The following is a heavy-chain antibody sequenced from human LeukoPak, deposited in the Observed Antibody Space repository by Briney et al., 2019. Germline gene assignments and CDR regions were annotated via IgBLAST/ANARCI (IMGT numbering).Heavy chain of an antibody. V-gene: IGHV4-34*01. J-gene: IGHJ4*02. D-gene: IGHD6-19*01. Sequence: GSLRLSCAASGFTFSIYAMSWVRQAPGKGLEWIGEINHSGSTNYNPSLKSRVTISVDTSKNQFSLKLSSVTAADTAVYYCAREKEGIAVAGLFDYWGQGTLVTVSS. CDR3: AREKEGIAVAGLFDY. CDR1: GFTFSIYA. CDR2: INHSGST.